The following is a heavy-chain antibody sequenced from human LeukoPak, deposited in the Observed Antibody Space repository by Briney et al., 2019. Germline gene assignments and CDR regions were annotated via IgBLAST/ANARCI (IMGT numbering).Heavy chain of an antibody. D-gene: IGHD5-18*01. CDR1: GFTFSIYA. CDR2: ISGSGGST. CDR3: AKGVYLVDTDY. J-gene: IGHJ4*02. Sequence: PGGSLRLSCAASGFTFSIYAMSWVRQAPGKGLEWVSDISGSGGSTYYADSVNGRFTISRDNSKNTLCLQMNSLRAEDTAVYYCAKGVYLVDTDYWGQGTLVTVSS. V-gene: IGHV3-23*01.